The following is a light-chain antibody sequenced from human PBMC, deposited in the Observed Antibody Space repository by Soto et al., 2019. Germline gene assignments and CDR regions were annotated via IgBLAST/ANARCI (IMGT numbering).Light chain of an antibody. J-gene: IGLJ1*01. CDR2: DVS. Sequence: QSVLARPASVSGSPGQSITISCTGTSSDVGSYNSVSWYQQYPGKAPTLMIHDVSNRPSGVSNRFSGSKSGNTASLTISGLQAEDEADYYCSSFTSSSSYAFGSGTKVTVL. CDR1: SSDVGSYNS. CDR3: SSFTSSSSYA. V-gene: IGLV2-14*03.